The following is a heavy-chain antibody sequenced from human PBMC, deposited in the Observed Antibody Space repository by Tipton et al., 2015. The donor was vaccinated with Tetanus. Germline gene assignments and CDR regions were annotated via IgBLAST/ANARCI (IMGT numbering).Heavy chain of an antibody. J-gene: IGHJ3*02. CDR2: IYPGDSDT. CDR1: GYSFTSYW. V-gene: IGHV5-51*01. CDR3: ARHEGYYGSGSPHDAFDI. D-gene: IGHD3-10*01. Sequence: MQLVQSGAEVKKPGESLQISCKGSGYSFTSYWIGWVRQKPGKGLEWMGIIYPGDSDTRYRPPFHVRVTISANKSISTAYLRWSSLKASDTAMYYCARHEGYYGSGSPHDAFDIWGQGTMVTVSS.